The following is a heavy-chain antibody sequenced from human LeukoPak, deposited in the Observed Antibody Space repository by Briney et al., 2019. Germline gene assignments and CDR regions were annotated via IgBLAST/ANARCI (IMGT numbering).Heavy chain of an antibody. CDR2: IYYSGST. J-gene: IGHJ1*01. V-gene: IGHV4-30-4*01. CDR3: ARENYYGHYFPH. D-gene: IGHD3-10*01. CDR1: GGSISSGDYY. Sequence: SETLSLTCTVSGGSISSGDYYWSWIRQPPGKGLEWIGYIYYSGSTYYNPSLKSRVTLSVDTSKTQFSLHLSSLPSADTAVSYRARENYYGHYFPHWRQDTLDPVSS.